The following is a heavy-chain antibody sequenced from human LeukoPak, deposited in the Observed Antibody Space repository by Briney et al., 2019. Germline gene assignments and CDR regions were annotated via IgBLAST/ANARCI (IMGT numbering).Heavy chain of an antibody. V-gene: IGHV3-30*02. CDR3: ARARYCSGGSCYSLWFDP. CDR2: IRYDGSNK. J-gene: IGHJ5*02. CDR1: RFTFNRYD. D-gene: IGHD2-15*01. Sequence: GGSLRLSCAASRFTFNRYDMHWVRQAPGKGLEWVAFIRYDGSNKYYADSVKGRFTISRDNSKNTLYLQMISLRVDDTAVYYCARARYCSGGSCYSLWFDPWGQGTLVTVSS.